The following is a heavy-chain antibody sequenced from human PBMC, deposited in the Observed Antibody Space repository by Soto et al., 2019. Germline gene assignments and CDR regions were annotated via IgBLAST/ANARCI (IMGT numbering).Heavy chain of an antibody. Sequence: SETLSLTCTVSGGSVSSGDYYWSWIRQHPGKGLEWIGYIYYSGSTYYNPSLKSRVTISVDTSKNQFSLKLSSVTAADTAVYYCARLPGSSGYDPFDIWGQGTMVTGSS. J-gene: IGHJ3*02. CDR1: GGSVSSGDYY. CDR3: ARLPGSSGYDPFDI. CDR2: IYYSGST. D-gene: IGHD3-22*01. V-gene: IGHV4-31*03.